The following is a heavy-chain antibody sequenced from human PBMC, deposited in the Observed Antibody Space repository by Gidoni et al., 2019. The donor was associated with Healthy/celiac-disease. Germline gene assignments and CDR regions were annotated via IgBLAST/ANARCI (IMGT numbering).Heavy chain of an antibody. CDR3: AREVRGDYWFDP. Sequence: QVQLQESGPGLVKPSQTLSLTCTVSGASISSGGYYWSWIRQHPGKGLEWIGYIYYSWSTYYNPSLKSRVTISVDTSKNQFSLKLSSVTAADTAVYYCAREVRGDYWFDPWGQGTLVTVSS. CDR2: IYYSWST. CDR1: GASISSGGYY. D-gene: IGHD3-10*01. J-gene: IGHJ5*02. V-gene: IGHV4-31*03.